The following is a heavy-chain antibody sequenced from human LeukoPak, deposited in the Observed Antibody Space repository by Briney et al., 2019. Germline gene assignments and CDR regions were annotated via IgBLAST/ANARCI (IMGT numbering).Heavy chain of an antibody. CDR3: AKDNPTQKYYDSSGYYGAFDY. Sequence: GGSLRLSCAASGFTFDDYAMHWVRQAPGKGLEWVSLISGDGGSTYYADSVKGRFTISRDNSKNSLYLQMNSLRTEDTALYYCAKDNPTQKYYDSSGYYGAFDYWGQGTLVTVSS. V-gene: IGHV3-43*02. J-gene: IGHJ4*02. CDR2: ISGDGGST. D-gene: IGHD3-22*01. CDR1: GFTFDDYA.